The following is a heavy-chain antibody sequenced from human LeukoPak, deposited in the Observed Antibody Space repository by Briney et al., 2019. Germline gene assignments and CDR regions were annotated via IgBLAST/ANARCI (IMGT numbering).Heavy chain of an antibody. CDR2: ISSSSSHI. Sequence: GGSLRLSCAASGFTFSSYSMNWVRQAPGKGLEWVSSISSSSSHIYYADSVKGRFTISRDNAKNSLYLQMTSLRAEDTAVYYCARDGSGTTKFDYWGQGTLVTVSS. CDR3: ARDGSGTTKFDY. J-gene: IGHJ4*02. CDR1: GFTFSSYS. D-gene: IGHD3-10*01. V-gene: IGHV3-21*01.